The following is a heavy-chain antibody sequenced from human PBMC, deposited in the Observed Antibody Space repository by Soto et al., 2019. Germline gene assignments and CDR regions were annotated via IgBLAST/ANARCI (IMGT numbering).Heavy chain of an antibody. CDR2: INPNSGDT. CDR1: GYTFTGYY. J-gene: IGHJ4*02. D-gene: IGHD1-26*01. CDR3: ARVRMGGSDY. V-gene: IGHV1-2*02. Sequence: QVQLVQSGAEVKKPGASVKVSCKASGYTFTGYYMHWVRQAPGQGLEWLGWINPNSGDTSYAQKFQGRVTMTRDTSINTAYMDLSSLRSDDTAVYYCARVRMGGSDYWGQGTLVTVSS.